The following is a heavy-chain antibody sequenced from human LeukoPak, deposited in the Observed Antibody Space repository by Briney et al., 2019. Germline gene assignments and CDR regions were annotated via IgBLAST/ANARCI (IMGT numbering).Heavy chain of an antibody. J-gene: IGHJ5*02. Sequence: SETLSLTCTVSGDSISSYYWTWIRQAPGRRLEWIGYVYHRGNTDYNPSLKSRVTISVDTSKSQFSLNLSSVTAADTAVYYCARSRQASGLLSSWGQGTPVVVSS. D-gene: IGHD3-10*01. V-gene: IGHV4-59*01. CDR3: ARSRQASGLLSS. CDR2: VYHRGNT. CDR1: GDSISSYY.